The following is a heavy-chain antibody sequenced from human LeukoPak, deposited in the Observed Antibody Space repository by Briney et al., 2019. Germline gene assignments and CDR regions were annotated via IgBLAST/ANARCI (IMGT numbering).Heavy chain of an antibody. CDR3: ERDLLVEW. CDR1: GVTFSSYS. D-gene: IGHD3-3*01. Sequence: GGSLRVSCAASGVTFSSYSMNWVRQAPGNGLEWVSSISSSSSYIYYADSVKGRFTISRDNAKNSLYLQMNSLRAEDTAVYYCERDLLVEWWGQGTLVTVSS. V-gene: IGHV3-21*01. CDR2: ISSSSSYI. J-gene: IGHJ4*02.